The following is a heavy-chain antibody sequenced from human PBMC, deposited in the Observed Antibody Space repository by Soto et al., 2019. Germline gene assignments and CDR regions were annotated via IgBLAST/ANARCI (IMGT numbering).Heavy chain of an antibody. CDR3: AKVSVEYGWLSGFDY. D-gene: IGHD3-22*01. Sequence: PGGSLRLSCAASGFTFSSYAMSWVRQAPGKGLEWVSAISGSGGSTYYADSVKGRFTISRDNSKNTLYLQMNSLRAEDTAVYYCAKVSVEYGWLSGFDYWGQGTLVTVSS. CDR1: GFTFSSYA. V-gene: IGHV3-23*01. J-gene: IGHJ4*02. CDR2: ISGSGGST.